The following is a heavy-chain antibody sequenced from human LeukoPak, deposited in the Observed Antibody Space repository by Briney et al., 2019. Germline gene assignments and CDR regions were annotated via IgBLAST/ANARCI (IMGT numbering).Heavy chain of an antibody. CDR3: ARAMVRGVIPQYWFDP. J-gene: IGHJ5*02. Sequence: SETLSLTCTVSGGSISSYYWSWIRQPPGKGLEWIGYIYYSGSTNYNPSLKSRVTISVDTSKNQFSLKLSSVTAADTAVYYCARAMVRGVIPQYWFDPWGQGTLVTVSS. CDR2: IYYSGST. D-gene: IGHD3-10*01. V-gene: IGHV4-59*01. CDR1: GGSISSYY.